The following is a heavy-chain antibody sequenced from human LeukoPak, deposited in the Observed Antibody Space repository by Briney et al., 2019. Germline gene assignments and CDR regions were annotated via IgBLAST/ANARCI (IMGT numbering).Heavy chain of an antibody. J-gene: IGHJ6*02. Sequence: PSETLSLTCTVSGXSISSSSYYWGWIRQPPGKGLEWIGSIYYSGSTYYNPSLKSRVTISVDTSKNQFSLKLSSVTAADTAVYYCASLLRYFDWLLYGPYGMDVWGQGTTVTVSS. CDR3: ASLLRYFDWLLYGPYGMDV. CDR1: GXSISSSSYY. D-gene: IGHD3-9*01. V-gene: IGHV4-39*01. CDR2: IYYSGST.